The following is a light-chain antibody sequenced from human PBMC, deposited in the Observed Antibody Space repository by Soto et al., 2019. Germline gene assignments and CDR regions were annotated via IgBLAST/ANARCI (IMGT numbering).Light chain of an antibody. CDR1: SSDIGGYNY. CDR2: DVS. CDR3: SSYTGSTRV. Sequence: QSALTQPASVSGSPGQSISISCTGTSSDIGGYNYVSWYQQHPGKAPKLIIFDVSYRPSGVSDRFSGSKSGNTASLTISGLQAEDEADYHCSSYTGSTRVFGGGTKVTVL. J-gene: IGLJ3*02. V-gene: IGLV2-14*03.